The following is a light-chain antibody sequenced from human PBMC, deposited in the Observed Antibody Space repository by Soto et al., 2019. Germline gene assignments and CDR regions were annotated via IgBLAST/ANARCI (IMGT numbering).Light chain of an antibody. Sequence: EIVLTQFPGTLSLSPGERATLSCRASQSVGSNYVAWYQQKPGQAPRVIIYAASNRASGIPDRCSGSGSGSDFTLTISRLEPEDFAVYYCQQYGTSPWAFGQGTKVEIK. CDR2: AAS. CDR3: QQYGTSPWA. CDR1: QSVGSNY. J-gene: IGKJ1*01. V-gene: IGKV3-20*01.